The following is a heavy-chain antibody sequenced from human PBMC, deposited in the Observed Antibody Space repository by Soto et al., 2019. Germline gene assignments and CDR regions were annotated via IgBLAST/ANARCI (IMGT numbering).Heavy chain of an antibody. D-gene: IGHD3-3*01. V-gene: IGHV3-33*01. J-gene: IGHJ5*02. CDR2: IWYDGSNK. Sequence: PGGSLRLSCAASGFTFSSYGMHWVRQAPGKGLEWVAVIWYDGSNKYYADSVKGRFTISRDNSKNTLYLQMNSLRAEDTAVYYCARDSYYDFWSGYRQYNCFDPWGQGTLVTVSS. CDR3: ARDSYYDFWSGYRQYNCFDP. CDR1: GFTFSSYG.